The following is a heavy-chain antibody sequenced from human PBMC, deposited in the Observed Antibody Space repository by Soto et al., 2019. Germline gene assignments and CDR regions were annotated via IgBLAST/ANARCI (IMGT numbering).Heavy chain of an antibody. Sequence: HSETLSLTCAVYGGSFSGYYWSWIRQPPGKGLEWIGEINHSGSTNYNPSLKSRVTISVDTSKNQFSLKLSSVTAADTAVYYCARGRNIVVVPAAMYWFDPWGQGTLVTVSS. CDR3: ARGRNIVVVPAAMYWFDP. D-gene: IGHD2-2*01. V-gene: IGHV4-34*01. CDR1: GGSFSGYY. J-gene: IGHJ5*02. CDR2: INHSGST.